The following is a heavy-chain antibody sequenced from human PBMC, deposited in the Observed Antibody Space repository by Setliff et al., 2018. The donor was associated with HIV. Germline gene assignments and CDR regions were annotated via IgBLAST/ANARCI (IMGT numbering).Heavy chain of an antibody. D-gene: IGHD6-25*01. V-gene: IGHV1-8*02. CDR1: GYTFTSSD. J-gene: IGHJ6*03. CDR3: ARGAWYTSGWHSSRYMDV. Sequence: ASVKVSCKASGYTFTSSDIYWVRQATGQGPEWMGWVNPKSGNTGYAQKFQGRVIMTRDTSISTVYMELRSLRSEDTAVYYCARGAWYTSGWHSSRYMDVWGKGTTVTVS. CDR2: VNPKSGNT.